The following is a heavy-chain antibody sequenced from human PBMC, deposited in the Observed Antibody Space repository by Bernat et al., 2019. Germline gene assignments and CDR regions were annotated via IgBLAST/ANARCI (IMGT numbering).Heavy chain of an antibody. Sequence: QVHLMESGGGVVQPGRSLRLSCAASGFIFSSYNMHWVRQAPGKGLEWVAIIWYDGSNKFYADSVKGRFTISRDNSKNTLYLQMNNMGAEDTAVYYGARDLVGGSFDYWGQGTLVTVFS. CDR1: GFIFSSYN. CDR3: ARDLVGGSFDY. CDR2: IWYDGSNK. J-gene: IGHJ4*02. V-gene: IGHV3-33*01. D-gene: IGHD1-26*01.